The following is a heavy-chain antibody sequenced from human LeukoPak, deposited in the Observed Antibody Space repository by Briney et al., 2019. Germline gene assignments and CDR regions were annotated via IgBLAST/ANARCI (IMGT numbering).Heavy chain of an antibody. CDR2: IYYSGST. J-gene: IGHJ4*02. Sequence: SETLSLTCTVSGGSISSSSYYWGWIRQPPGKGLEWIGSIYYSGSTYYNPSLKSRVTISVDTSKNQFSLKLSSVTAADTAVYYCVVVRWLAYDYWGQGTLVTVSS. CDR3: VVVRWLAYDY. D-gene: IGHD4-23*01. CDR1: GGSISSSSYY. V-gene: IGHV4-39*01.